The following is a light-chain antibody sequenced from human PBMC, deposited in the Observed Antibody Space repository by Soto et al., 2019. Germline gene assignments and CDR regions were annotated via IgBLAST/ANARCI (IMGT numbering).Light chain of an antibody. J-gene: IGKJ5*01. V-gene: IGKV1-12*01. CDR2: AAS. CDR3: QQANSFPIT. CDR1: QGINSW. Sequence: IQITQSPSSQSASVVARVTITCRASQGINSWLAWYQQKPGKAPKLLIYAASSLQSGVPSRFSGSGSGTDFTLTISSLQPEDFATYYCQQANSFPITFGQGTRLEIK.